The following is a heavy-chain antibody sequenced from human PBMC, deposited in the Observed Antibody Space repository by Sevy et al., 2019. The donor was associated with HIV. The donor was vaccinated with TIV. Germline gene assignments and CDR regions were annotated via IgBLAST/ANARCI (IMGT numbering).Heavy chain of an antibody. V-gene: IGHV3-33*01. Sequence: GGSLRLSCAASGFSFSRYGMLWVRQAPGKGLEWVAVIWNDRGNKHYADSVKGRFAISRDNSKNTLYLQMNSMRAEDTAVYYCASLPNNYYDSSGYSGDDAFDIWGQGTMVTVSS. CDR2: IWNDRGNK. D-gene: IGHD3-22*01. J-gene: IGHJ3*02. CDR3: ASLPNNYYDSSGYSGDDAFDI. CDR1: GFSFSRYG.